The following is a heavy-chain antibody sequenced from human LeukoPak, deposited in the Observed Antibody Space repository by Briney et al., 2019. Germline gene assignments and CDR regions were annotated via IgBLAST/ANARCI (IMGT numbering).Heavy chain of an antibody. CDR1: GYSFTSYW. J-gene: IGHJ5*02. Sequence: GESLKISCKASGYSFTSYWIGWVRQMPGKGLEWMGIIYLDDFDVRYSPSFQGQVTISADKSITTAYLQWSSLKASDTAIYYCARHGKLSSSPNWFDPWGQGTLVTVSS. CDR3: ARHGKLSSSPNWFDP. D-gene: IGHD1-26*01. CDR2: IYLDDFDV. V-gene: IGHV5-51*01.